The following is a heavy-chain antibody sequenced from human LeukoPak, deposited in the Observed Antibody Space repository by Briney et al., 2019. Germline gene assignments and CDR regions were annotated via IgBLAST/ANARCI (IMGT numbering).Heavy chain of an antibody. CDR2: INPNSGGT. CDR3: ARVTGDRRGHAFDI. CDR1: GYTFTGYY. D-gene: IGHD7-27*01. Sequence: ASVKVSCKASGYTFTGYYMHWVRQAPGQGLEWMGWINPNSGGTNYAQKFQGRVTMTRDTSISTAYMELSRLRSDDTAVYYCARVTGDRRGHAFDIWGQGTLVTVSS. V-gene: IGHV1-2*02. J-gene: IGHJ4*02.